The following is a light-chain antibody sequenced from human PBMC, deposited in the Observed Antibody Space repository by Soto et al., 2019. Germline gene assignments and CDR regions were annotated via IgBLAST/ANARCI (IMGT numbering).Light chain of an antibody. V-gene: IGKV1-39*01. CDR2: AAS. Sequence: DIQMTQSPSTLSASVGDRVTITCRASQSISSWLAWYQQKPGKAPKLLIYAASSLQSGAPSRFSGSGSGTDFTLTISSLQPEDFATYYCQQSYSTLITFGQGTRLEIK. CDR1: QSISSW. J-gene: IGKJ5*01. CDR3: QQSYSTLIT.